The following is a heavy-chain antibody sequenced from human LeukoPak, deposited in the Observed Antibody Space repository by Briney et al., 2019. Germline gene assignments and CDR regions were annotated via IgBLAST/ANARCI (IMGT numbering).Heavy chain of an antibody. CDR3: AGTPTNYYYGSGTYFNVLFDY. CDR1: GFTFSSYS. J-gene: IGHJ4*02. D-gene: IGHD3-10*01. CDR2: ISSSSSYI. V-gene: IGHV3-21*04. Sequence: GGSLRLSCAASGFTFSSYSMNWVRPAPGKGLEWVSSISSSSSYIYYADSVKGRFTISRDNAKNSLYLQMNSLRFEDTAVYYCAGTPTNYYYGSGTYFNVLFDYWGQGTLVTVSS.